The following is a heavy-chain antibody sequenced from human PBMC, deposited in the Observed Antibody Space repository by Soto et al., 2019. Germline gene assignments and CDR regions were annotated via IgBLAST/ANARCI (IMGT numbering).Heavy chain of an antibody. V-gene: IGHV1-69*01. CDR1: GGTFSSYA. Sequence: QVQLVQSGAEVKKPGSSVKVSCKASGGTFSSYAISWVRQAPGQGLEWMGGIIPIFGTANYAQKFQGRVTITADESTSTAYMELSSLISEDTAVYYCARRATVTTHVAFDYGGQGSLVTVSS. CDR3: ARRATVTTHVAFDY. J-gene: IGHJ4*02. CDR2: IIPIFGTA. D-gene: IGHD4-17*01.